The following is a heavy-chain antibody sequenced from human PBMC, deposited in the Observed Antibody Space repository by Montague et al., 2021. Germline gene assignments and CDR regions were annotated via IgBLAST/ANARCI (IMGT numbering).Heavy chain of an antibody. CDR2: INGNSINI. CDR3: VKDTRDYYPDF. Sequence: SLRLSCAASGFIFSNYVMNWVRQAPGKGLEWVSGINGNSINIDYADSVKGRFTISRDNAKNSPYLQMSSLRAEDTAFYYCVKDTRDYYPDFWGQGILVTVSS. D-gene: IGHD3-3*01. V-gene: IGHV3-9*01. CDR1: GFIFSNYV. J-gene: IGHJ4*02.